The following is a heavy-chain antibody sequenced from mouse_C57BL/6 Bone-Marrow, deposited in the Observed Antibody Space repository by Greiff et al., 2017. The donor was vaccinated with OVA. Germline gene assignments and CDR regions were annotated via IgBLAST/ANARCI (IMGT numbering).Heavy chain of an antibody. CDR3: ARDYYGSSWRCPY. J-gene: IGHJ3*01. CDR2: INPNNGGT. D-gene: IGHD1-1*01. CDR1: GYTFTDYY. V-gene: IGHV1-26*01. Sequence: EVQLQQSGPELVKPGASVKISCKASGYTFTDYYMNWVKQSHGKSLEWIGDINPNNGGTSYNQKFKDKATLTVDKSSSTAYMELRSLTSEDSAVYYCARDYYGSSWRCPYWGQGTLVTVSA.